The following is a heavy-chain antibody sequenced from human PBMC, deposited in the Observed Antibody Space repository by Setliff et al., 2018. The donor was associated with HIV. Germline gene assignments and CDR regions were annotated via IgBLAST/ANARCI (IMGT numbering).Heavy chain of an antibody. CDR2: INPNNGGT. CDR1: GYTFTDYY. CDR3: ARDGYYDSSGYSAFDI. V-gene: IGHV1-2*06. J-gene: IGHJ3*02. Sequence: GASVKVSCKASGYTFTDYYIHWVRQAPGQGLEWMGRINPNNGGTNYAQKFQGRVTMTRDTSISTAYMVLSRLRSDDTAVYYCARDGYYDSSGYSAFDIWGQGTMVTVSS. D-gene: IGHD3-22*01.